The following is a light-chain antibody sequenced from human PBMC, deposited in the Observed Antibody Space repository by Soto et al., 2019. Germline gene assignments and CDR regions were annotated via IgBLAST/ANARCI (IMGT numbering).Light chain of an antibody. J-gene: IGKJ2*01. V-gene: IGKV3-15*01. CDR2: GAS. CDR1: QSVSSN. Sequence: EIVMTQSPATLSVSPGERATVSCRASQSVSSNLAWYQQKPGQAPRLLIYGASTRATGIPARFSGSGSGTEFTLTISSLQSEDFAIYHCQQYNNWPPLYTFGQGTRLEIK. CDR3: QQYNNWPPLYT.